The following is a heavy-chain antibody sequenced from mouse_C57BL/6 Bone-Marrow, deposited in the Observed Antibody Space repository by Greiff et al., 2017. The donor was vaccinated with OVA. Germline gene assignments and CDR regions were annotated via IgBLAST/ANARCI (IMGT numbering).Heavy chain of an antibody. CDR1: GFTITDDY. Sequence: VQLQQSGAELVRPGASVKLSCTASGFTITDDYMHWVKQRPEPGLEWIGWIDPENGDTAYASHFKGKATITADPSSTTAYLPRSSLTSEDTAVYYCTTSRYWGQGTTLTVSS. J-gene: IGHJ2*01. CDR2: IDPENGDT. V-gene: IGHV14-4*01. CDR3: TTSRY.